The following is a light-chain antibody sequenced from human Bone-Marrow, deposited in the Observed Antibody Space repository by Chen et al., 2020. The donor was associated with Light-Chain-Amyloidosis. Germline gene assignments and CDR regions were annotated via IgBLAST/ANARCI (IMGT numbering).Light chain of an antibody. J-gene: IGLJ2*01. CDR2: EVT. Sequence: QSALTKPASLSGSPGQSITISCIGTSSDIGVNNYVSWYQQHPGKAPKLILYEVTNRPSGVSHRFSGSKSGDTASLTISGLQTEDDAVYYCNSYRSDHSLVVFGGGTELTVL. CDR3: NSYRSDHSLVV. CDR1: SSDIGVNNY. V-gene: IGLV2-14*01.